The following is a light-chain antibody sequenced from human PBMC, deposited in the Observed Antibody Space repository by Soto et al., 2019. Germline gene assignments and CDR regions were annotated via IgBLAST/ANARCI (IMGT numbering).Light chain of an antibody. V-gene: IGLV3-21*02. CDR1: NIGSKN. Sequence: SYELTQAPSVSVAPGQTARITCGGINIGSKNLHWYQQKPGQAPVLVIHDDSDRPSGIPERFSGSNSENTATLTISRVEAGDEADYYCQVWDRSTDHVVFGGGTKVTVL. CDR2: DDS. J-gene: IGLJ2*01. CDR3: QVWDRSTDHVV.